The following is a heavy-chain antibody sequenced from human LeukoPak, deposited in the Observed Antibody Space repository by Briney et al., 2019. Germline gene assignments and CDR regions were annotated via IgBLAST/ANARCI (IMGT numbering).Heavy chain of an antibody. Sequence: GGSLRLSCAASGFTFSTYSMNWVRQAPGKGLEWVSYISSSSGTIYYADSVKGRFTISRDNAKNSLYLQMNSLRAEDTAMYYCARGLWFGESEYGVNWFDPWGQGTLVTVSS. CDR1: GFTFSTYS. CDR2: ISSSSGTI. D-gene: IGHD3-10*01. J-gene: IGHJ5*02. V-gene: IGHV3-48*01. CDR3: ARGLWFGESEYGVNWFDP.